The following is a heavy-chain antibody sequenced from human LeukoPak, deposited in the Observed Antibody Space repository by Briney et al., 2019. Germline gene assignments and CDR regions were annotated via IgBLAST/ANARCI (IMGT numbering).Heavy chain of an antibody. J-gene: IGHJ4*02. D-gene: IGHD6-19*01. CDR1: GYTSTSYA. CDR2: INAGNGNT. Sequence: ASVKVSCKASGYTSTSYAMHWVRQAPGQRLEWMGWINAGNGNTKYSQKFQGRVTITRDTSASTAYMELSSLRSEDTAVYYCAKSDWQWLVIDYWGQGTLVTVSS. V-gene: IGHV1-3*01. CDR3: AKSDWQWLVIDY.